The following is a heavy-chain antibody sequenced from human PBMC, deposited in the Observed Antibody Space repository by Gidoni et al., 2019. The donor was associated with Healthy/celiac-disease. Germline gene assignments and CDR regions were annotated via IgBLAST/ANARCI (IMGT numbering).Heavy chain of an antibody. CDR2: ISGSGGST. Sequence: VQLLDSGGGLVQPGGSLRLSCAASGFPFSSYAMSWVRQAPGKGLEWVSAISGSGGSTYYADSVKGRFTISRDNSKNTLYLQMNSLRAEDTAVYYCAKGTIFGVVITGLFDYWGQGTLVTVSS. CDR1: GFPFSSYA. D-gene: IGHD3-3*01. J-gene: IGHJ4*02. CDR3: AKGTIFGVVITGLFDY. V-gene: IGHV3-23*01.